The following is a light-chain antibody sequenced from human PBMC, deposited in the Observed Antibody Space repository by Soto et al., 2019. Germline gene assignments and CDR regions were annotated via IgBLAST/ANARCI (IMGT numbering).Light chain of an antibody. CDR3: QHTYSTPFT. V-gene: IGKV1-39*01. CDR2: AAS. J-gene: IGKJ3*01. CDR1: QSISSY. Sequence: DIQMTQSPSPLSASVGDRVTITCRSSQSISSYVNWYQQKPGIAPRLLIFAASNLQTGVPSRFSGSGSGTDFTLTISSLQPEDFGTYFCQHTYSTPFTFGPGTKV.